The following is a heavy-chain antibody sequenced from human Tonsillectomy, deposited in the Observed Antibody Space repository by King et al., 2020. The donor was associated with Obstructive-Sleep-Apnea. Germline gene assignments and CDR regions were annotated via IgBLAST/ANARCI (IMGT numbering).Heavy chain of an antibody. CDR2: ITCDGGST. CDR3: AKDRHTFISSWGVFDY. D-gene: IGHD6-13*01. V-gene: IGHV3-43D*03. J-gene: IGHJ4*02. CDR1: GVTFEDYA. Sequence: GQLVQSGGVVVQPGGSLRLSCAASGVTFEDYAMHWVRQAPVEGLEWVSLITCDGGSTYYADSVKGRFTMSRDNSKNSLYLQMNSLRVEDTALYYCAKDRHTFISSWGVFDYWGQGTVVTVSS.